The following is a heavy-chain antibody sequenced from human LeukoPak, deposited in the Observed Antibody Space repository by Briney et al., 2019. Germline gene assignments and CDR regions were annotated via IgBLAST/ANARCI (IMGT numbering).Heavy chain of an antibody. CDR2: ISDSGSTI. J-gene: IGHJ4*02. D-gene: IGHD3-22*01. CDR1: GFTFSDYY. V-gene: IGHV3-11*01. CDR3: AIYYDSSGSIDH. Sequence: PGGSLRLSCAASGFTFSDYYMTWIRQTPGKGLEWLSYISDSGSTINYADSVKGRLAISRDNAKKSLFLQMNSLRAEDTAVYYCAIYYDSSGSIDHWGQGTLVTVSS.